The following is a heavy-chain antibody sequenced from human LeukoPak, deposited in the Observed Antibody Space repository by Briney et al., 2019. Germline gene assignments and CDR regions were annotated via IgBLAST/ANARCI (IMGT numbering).Heavy chain of an antibody. J-gene: IGHJ4*02. CDR1: GGSISSSNW. CDR2: IYHGGST. CDR3: ARIGVSGQQLVDY. V-gene: IGHV4-4*02. D-gene: IGHD6-13*01. Sequence: SGTLSLTCAVSGGSISSSNWWSWVRQPPGKGLEWIGEIYHGGSTNYNPSLKSRVTISVDKSKNQFSLKLSSVTAADTAVYYCARIGVSGQQLVDYWGQGTLVTVSS.